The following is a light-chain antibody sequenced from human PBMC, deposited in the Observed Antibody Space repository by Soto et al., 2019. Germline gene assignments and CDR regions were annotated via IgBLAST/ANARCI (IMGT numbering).Light chain of an antibody. Sequence: QLVLTQSPSASASLGASVKLTCTLSSGHSSYAIAWHQQQPEKGPRYLMKLNSDGSHSKGDEIPDRFSGSSSGAERYLTNSSLQSEDEADYYCQTWGTGINWVFGGGTKLTVL. J-gene: IGLJ3*02. CDR3: QTWGTGINWV. V-gene: IGLV4-69*01. CDR2: LNSDGSH. CDR1: SGHSSYA.